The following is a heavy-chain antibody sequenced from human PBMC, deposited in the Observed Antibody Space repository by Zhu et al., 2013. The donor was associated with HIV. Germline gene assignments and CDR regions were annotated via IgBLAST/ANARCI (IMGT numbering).Heavy chain of an antibody. V-gene: IGHV3-30*04. J-gene: IGHJ6*03. CDR3: ASLYSSVLRGLWQYYYMDV. CDR1: GFTFSGSP. Sequence: QVQLVESGGGLVQPGGSLKLSCAASGFTFSGSPMHWVRQAPGKGLEWVAFISNDGSNEYYADSVKGRFTISRDNSKNTLYLQMNSLRPEDTAVYYCASLYSSVLRGLWQYYYMDVWGTGTTVTVSS. CDR2: ISNDGSNE. D-gene: IGHD3-10*01.